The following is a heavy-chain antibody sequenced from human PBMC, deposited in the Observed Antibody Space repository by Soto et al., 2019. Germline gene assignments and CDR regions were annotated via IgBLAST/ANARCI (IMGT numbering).Heavy chain of an antibody. D-gene: IGHD2-15*01. J-gene: IGHJ4*02. V-gene: IGHV4-30-2*01. CDR3: ATASGHKGPLDY. CDR2: IYHSGST. CDR1: GGSISIGFYS. Sequence: LSLSSSDAGGSISIGFYSSGWVRQPPGKGPEWIGYIYHSGSTYYNPSLKSRVTISVDRSKNQFSLKLSSVTAADTAVYYCATASGHKGPLDYWGQGPLVTVSS.